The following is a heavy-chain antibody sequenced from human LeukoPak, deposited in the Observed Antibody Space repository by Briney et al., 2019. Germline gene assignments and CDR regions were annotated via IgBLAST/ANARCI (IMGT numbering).Heavy chain of an antibody. J-gene: IGHJ5*02. V-gene: IGHV3-23*01. CDR2: ITGSGGST. Sequence: GGSLRLSCAASGVPFSTYGMSWVRQAPGKGLEWVSAITGSGGSTHYAASVRGRFTISRDNSKSTLYLQMNSPRAEDTAVYYCARPLMYYYGSETYFWFDPWGQGTLVTVSS. D-gene: IGHD3-10*01. CDR3: ARPLMYYYGSETYFWFDP. CDR1: GVPFSTYG.